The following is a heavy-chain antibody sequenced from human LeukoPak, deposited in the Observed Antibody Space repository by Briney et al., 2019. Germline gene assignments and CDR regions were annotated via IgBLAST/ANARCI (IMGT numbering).Heavy chain of an antibody. CDR2: IYYSGST. CDR3: ARDRIGGYNWFDY. D-gene: IGHD5-24*01. Sequence: PSETLSLTCTVSGGSISSYYWSWIRQPPGKGLEWIGYIYYSGSTNYNPSLKSRVTISVDTSKNQFSLKLSSVTAADTAVYYCARDRIGGYNWFDYWGQGTLVTVSS. J-gene: IGHJ4*02. V-gene: IGHV4-59*01. CDR1: GGSISSYY.